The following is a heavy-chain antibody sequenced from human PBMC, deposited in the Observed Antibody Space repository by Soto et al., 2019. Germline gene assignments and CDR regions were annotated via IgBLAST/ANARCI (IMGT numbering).Heavy chain of an antibody. J-gene: IGHJ4*02. CDR1: GGSISSSY. CDR2: IYYSGST. V-gene: IGHV4-59*08. CDR3: ARQEWLSPFDY. Sequence: SETLSLTGTVPGGSISSSYWTWFRQPPGKGLEWIGYIYYSGSTNYNPSLKSRVTISVDTSKNQFSLKLSSVTAADSAVYYCARQEWLSPFDYWGQGTLVNVSS. D-gene: IGHD3-3*01.